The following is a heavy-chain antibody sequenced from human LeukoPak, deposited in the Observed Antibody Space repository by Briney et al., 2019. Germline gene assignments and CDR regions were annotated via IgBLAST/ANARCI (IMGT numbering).Heavy chain of an antibody. CDR2: ISHDGSNK. J-gene: IGHJ4*02. CDR3: ARASPEKATVAAYLDF. CDR1: GFTFSSYA. V-gene: IGHV3-30-3*01. D-gene: IGHD5-24*01. Sequence: GGSLRLSCAASGFTFSSYAMHWVRQAPGKGLEWVAVISHDGSNKYYADSVKGRLTISRDNSKNTPYVQMNSLRSEDTAVYYCARASPEKATVAAYLDFWGQGTLVTVSS.